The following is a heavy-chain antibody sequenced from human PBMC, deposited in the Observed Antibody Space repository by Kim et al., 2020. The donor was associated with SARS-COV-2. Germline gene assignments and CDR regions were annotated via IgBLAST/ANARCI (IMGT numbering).Heavy chain of an antibody. CDR3: ARDGRKSFGWFDP. CDR1: GGSISSYY. J-gene: IGHJ5*02. Sequence: SETLSLTCTVSGGSISSYYWSWIRQPPGKGLEWIGYIYYSGSTNYNPSLKSRVTISVDTSKNQFSLKLSSVTAADTAVYYCARDGRKSFGWFDPWGQGTLVTVSS. D-gene: IGHD3-10*01. V-gene: IGHV4-59*13. CDR2: IYYSGST.